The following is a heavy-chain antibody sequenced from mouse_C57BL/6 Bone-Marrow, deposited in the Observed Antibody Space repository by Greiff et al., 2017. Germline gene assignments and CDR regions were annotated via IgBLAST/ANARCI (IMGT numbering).Heavy chain of an antibody. CDR1: GYAFTNYL. J-gene: IGHJ2*01. Sequence: VQLQQSGAELVRPGTSVKVSCKASGYAFTNYLIEWVKQRPGQGLEWIGVINPGSGGTNYNEKFKGKATLTADKSSSTAYMQLSSLTSEDSAVYFCARASFYYDYYYYWGQGTTLTVSS. V-gene: IGHV1-54*01. CDR3: ARASFYYDYYYY. D-gene: IGHD2-4*01. CDR2: INPGSGGT.